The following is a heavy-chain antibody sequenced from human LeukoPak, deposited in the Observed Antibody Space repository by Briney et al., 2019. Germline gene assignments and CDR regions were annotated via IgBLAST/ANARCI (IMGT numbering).Heavy chain of an antibody. CDR3: ARVTGGYYLGAVMS. CDR1: GYSISSGYY. D-gene: IGHD1-26*01. V-gene: IGHV4-38-2*02. CDR2: IYHSGST. Sequence: SETLSLTCTVSGYSISSGYYWGWIRQPPGKGLEWIGSIYHSGSTYYNPSLKSRVTISVDKSKNQFSLNLNSVTAADTAMYYCARVTGGYYLGAVMSWGQGTLVTVSS. J-gene: IGHJ5*02.